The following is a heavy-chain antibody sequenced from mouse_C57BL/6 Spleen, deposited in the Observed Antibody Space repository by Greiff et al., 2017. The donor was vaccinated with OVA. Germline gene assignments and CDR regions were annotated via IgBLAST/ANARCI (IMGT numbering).Heavy chain of an antibody. V-gene: IGHV1-15*01. CDR2: IDPETGGT. J-gene: IGHJ4*01. CDR1: GYTFTDYE. Sequence: QVQLKQSGAELVRPGASVTLSCKASGYTFTDYEMHWVKQTPVHGLEWIGAIDPETGGTAYNQKFKGKAILTADKSSSTAYMELRSLTSEDSAVYYCTRLPATGVATGYAMDYWGQGTSVTVSS. D-gene: IGHD1-1*01. CDR3: TRLPATGVATGYAMDY.